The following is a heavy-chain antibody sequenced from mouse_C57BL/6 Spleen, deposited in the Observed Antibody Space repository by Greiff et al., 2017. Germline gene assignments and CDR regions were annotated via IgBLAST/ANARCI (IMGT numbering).Heavy chain of an antibody. V-gene: IGHV1-84*01. CDR3: ARYYGSSSYAMDY. J-gene: IGHJ4*01. Sequence: VHLVESGPELVKPGASVKISCKASGYTFTDYYINWVKQRPGQGLEWIGWIYPGSGNTKYNEKFKGKATLTVDPSSSTAYMQLSSLTSEASAVYYCARYYGSSSYAMDYWGQGTSVTVAS. CDR2: IYPGSGNT. D-gene: IGHD1-1*01. CDR1: GYTFTDYY.